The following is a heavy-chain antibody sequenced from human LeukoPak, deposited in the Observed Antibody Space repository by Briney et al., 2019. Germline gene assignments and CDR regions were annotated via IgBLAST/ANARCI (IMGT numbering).Heavy chain of an antibody. CDR2: INHSGST. CDR1: GGSFSGYY. Sequence: SETLSLTCAVYGGSFSGYYWSWIRRPPGKGLEWIGEINHSGSTNYNPSLKSRVTISVDTSKNQFSLKLSSVTAADTAVYYCARAYDFWSGYYQNWGQGTLVTVSS. V-gene: IGHV4-34*01. CDR3: ARAYDFWSGYYQN. J-gene: IGHJ4*02. D-gene: IGHD3-3*01.